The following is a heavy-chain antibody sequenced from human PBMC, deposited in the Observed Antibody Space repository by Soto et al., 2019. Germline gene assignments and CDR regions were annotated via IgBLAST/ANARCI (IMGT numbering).Heavy chain of an antibody. D-gene: IGHD6-13*01. J-gene: IGHJ4*02. V-gene: IGHV3-7*01. Sequence: GGSLRLSCAASGFTFSSSWMSWVRQAAGKGLEWVANIKQDGSEKYYVDSVKGRFTISRDNAKNSLYLQMNSLRAEDTAVYYCARRITAAGAYDYWGQGTLVTV. CDR3: ARRITAAGAYDY. CDR2: IKQDGSEK. CDR1: GFTFSSSW.